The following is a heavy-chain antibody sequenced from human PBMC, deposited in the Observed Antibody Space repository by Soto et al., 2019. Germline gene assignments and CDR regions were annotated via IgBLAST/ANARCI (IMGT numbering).Heavy chain of an antibody. V-gene: IGHV3-30-3*01. Sequence: QVQLVESGGGVVQPGRSLRLSCAASGFTFSSYAMHWVRQAPGKGLEWVAVISYDGSNKYYADSVKGRFTISRDNSKNTLYLQMNSLRAEDTAVYYCAGLYYDFWSGYYRWGQGTLVTVSS. CDR2: ISYDGSNK. CDR3: AGLYYDFWSGYYR. D-gene: IGHD3-3*01. J-gene: IGHJ4*02. CDR1: GFTFSSYA.